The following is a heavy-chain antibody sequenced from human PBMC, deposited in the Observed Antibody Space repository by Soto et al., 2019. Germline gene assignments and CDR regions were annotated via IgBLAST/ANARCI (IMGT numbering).Heavy chain of an antibody. CDR3: ASGGGYSYGYLDY. Sequence: SETLSLTCTVSGGSISSSSYYWGWIRQPPGKGLEWVGSIYYSGSTYYNPSLKRRVTKSVDTSKNQFSLKLSSVTAADTAVYYCASGGGYSYGYLDYWGQGTLVTVSS. V-gene: IGHV4-39*01. D-gene: IGHD5-18*01. J-gene: IGHJ4*02. CDR1: GGSISSSSYY. CDR2: IYYSGST.